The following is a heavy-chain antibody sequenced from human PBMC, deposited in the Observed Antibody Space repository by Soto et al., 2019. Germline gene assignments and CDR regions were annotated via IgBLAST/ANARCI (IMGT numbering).Heavy chain of an antibody. CDR2: TISTGGTS. Sequence: GGSLRLSCAASGFTFSAFTMSWVRQAPGKGLEWVSGTISTGGTSSYADSVKGRFTISRDTTKNTLYLQMSSLRAEDTAVYYCAKQRSATFYSPFDYWGQGTPVTVSS. CDR3: AKQRSATFYSPFDY. CDR1: GFTFSAFT. D-gene: IGHD2-21*01. J-gene: IGHJ4*02. V-gene: IGHV3-23*01.